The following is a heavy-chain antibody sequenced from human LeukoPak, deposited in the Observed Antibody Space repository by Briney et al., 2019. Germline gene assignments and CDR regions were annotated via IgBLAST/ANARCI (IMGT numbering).Heavy chain of an antibody. V-gene: IGHV1-2*02. CDR3: ARDRAPADYYYYYMDV. J-gene: IGHJ6*03. D-gene: IGHD2-15*01. CDR2: INPNSGGT. Sequence: GASVKVSCKASGYTFTGYYMHWVRQAPGQGLEWMGWINPNSGGTNYAQKFQGRVTMTRDTSISTTYMELSRLRSDDTAVYYCARDRAPADYYYYYMDVWGKGTTVTVSS. CDR1: GYTFTGYY.